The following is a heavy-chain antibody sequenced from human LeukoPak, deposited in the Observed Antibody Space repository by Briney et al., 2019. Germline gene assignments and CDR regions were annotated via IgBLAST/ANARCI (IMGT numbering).Heavy chain of an antibody. V-gene: IGHV4-39*07. Sequence: PSETLSLTCTVSGGSISSSSYYWGWIRQPPGKGLEWIGRIYYSGSTYYNPSLKSRVTISVDTSKNQFSLKLSSVTAADTAVYYCARCVVGATTPFDYWGQGTLVTVSS. J-gene: IGHJ4*02. D-gene: IGHD1-26*01. CDR3: ARCVVGATTPFDY. CDR1: GGSISSSSYY. CDR2: IYYSGST.